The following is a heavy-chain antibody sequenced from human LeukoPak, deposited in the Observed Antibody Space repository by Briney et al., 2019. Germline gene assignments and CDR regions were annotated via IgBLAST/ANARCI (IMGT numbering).Heavy chain of an antibody. CDR3: ARGGGGAVVPAL. V-gene: IGHV7-4-1*02. CDR2: INTKTGDP. J-gene: IGHJ4*02. D-gene: IGHD2-2*01. Sequence: RGSVKVSCKGSGCTFSKYAMNWVRQAPGQGREWMGWINTKTGDPTYGQGFTGRFVFSLETSVSTAYLQINSLKAEDTAVYYCARGGGGAVVPALWGQGTLITVSS. CDR1: GCTFSKYA.